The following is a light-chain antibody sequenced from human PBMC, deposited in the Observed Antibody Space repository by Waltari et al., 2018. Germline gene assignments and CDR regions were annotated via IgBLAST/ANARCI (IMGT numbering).Light chain of an antibody. CDR2: DAS. J-gene: IGKJ1*01. Sequence: EILLTQSPVTLSLSPGERATLSCRASQSISNNLAWYQQKPGQAPRLLIYDASNRATGIPARFSGSGSGTDFTLNIGSLEPEDLAVYYCQQRSNWPRTFGQGTKVEIK. V-gene: IGKV3-11*01. CDR3: QQRSNWPRT. CDR1: QSISNN.